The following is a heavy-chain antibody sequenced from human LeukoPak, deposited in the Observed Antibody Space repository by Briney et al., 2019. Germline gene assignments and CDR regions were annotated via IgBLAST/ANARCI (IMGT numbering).Heavy chain of an antibody. Sequence: GRSLRLSCAASGFTFSSYEMNWVRQAPGKGLEWISYISSSGSTMYYADSVKGRFTISRDNAKNSLYLQMNSLRAEDTAIYYCASSSWYALDYWGQGTLVTVSS. CDR1: GFTFSSYE. D-gene: IGHD6-13*01. V-gene: IGHV3-48*03. CDR3: ASSSWYALDY. J-gene: IGHJ4*02. CDR2: ISSSGSTM.